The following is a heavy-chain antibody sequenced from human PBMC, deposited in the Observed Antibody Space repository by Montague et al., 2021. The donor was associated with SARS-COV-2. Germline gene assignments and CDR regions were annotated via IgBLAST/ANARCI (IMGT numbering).Heavy chain of an antibody. D-gene: IGHD1-26*01. CDR1: GESFSGYF. Sequence: SETLSLTCAVYGESFSGYFWTWIRQFPGKRLEWIAEINDSGTTNYNWSLKSRVTISVDASKSQFSLQLRSVSVADSAVYYCARWDPQRMTLFGSRCKAASDXWGQGTLVTVSS. CDR2: INDSGTT. V-gene: IGHV4-34*01. CDR3: ARWDPQRMTLFGSRCKAASDX. J-gene: IGHJ4*02.